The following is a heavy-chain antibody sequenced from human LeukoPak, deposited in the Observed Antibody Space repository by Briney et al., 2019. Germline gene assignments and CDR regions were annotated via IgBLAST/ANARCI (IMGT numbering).Heavy chain of an antibody. Sequence: ASVKVSCKASGYTFTGYYMHWVRQAPGQGLEWMGRINPNSGGTNYAQKFQGRVTMTRDTSISTAYMELSGLRSDDTAVYYCARSIVGATEGFDYWGQGTLVTVSS. CDR3: ARSIVGATEGFDY. CDR1: GYTFTGYY. D-gene: IGHD1-26*01. J-gene: IGHJ4*02. CDR2: INPNSGGT. V-gene: IGHV1-2*06.